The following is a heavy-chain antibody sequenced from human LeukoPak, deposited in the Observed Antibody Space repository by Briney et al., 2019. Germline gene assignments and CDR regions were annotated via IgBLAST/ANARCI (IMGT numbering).Heavy chain of an antibody. V-gene: IGHV3-23*01. CDR2: ISGSGGST. Sequence: TGGSLRLSCAASGFTFSSYAMSWVRQAPGKGLEWVSAISGSGGSTYYADSVKGRFTISRDNSKNTLYLQMNSLRAEDTAVYYCAKSPYDSSGYYYFWGQGTLVTVSS. D-gene: IGHD3-22*01. CDR3: AKSPYDSSGYYYF. CDR1: GFTFSSYA. J-gene: IGHJ4*02.